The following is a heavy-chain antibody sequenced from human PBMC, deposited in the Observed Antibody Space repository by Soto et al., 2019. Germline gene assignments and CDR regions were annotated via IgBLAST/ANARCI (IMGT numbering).Heavy chain of an antibody. Sequence: SETLSLTCTVSAASFSKYYWTWIRQPPGKGLEWIGYVYFNGNTNYNPSLKRRVSISIDTSKNQISLTLNSVTAADTAVYYCASVTFGGVVLAHWGQGTLVT. CDR1: AASFSKYY. CDR2: VYFNGNT. CDR3: ASVTFGGVVLAH. J-gene: IGHJ1*01. V-gene: IGHV4-59*01. D-gene: IGHD3-16*01.